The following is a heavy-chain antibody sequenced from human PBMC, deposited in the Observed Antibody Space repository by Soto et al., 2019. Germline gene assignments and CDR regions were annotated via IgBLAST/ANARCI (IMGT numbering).Heavy chain of an antibody. D-gene: IGHD6-19*01. CDR3: SRDRYSSGVYDLYS. V-gene: IGHV3-33*01. J-gene: IGHJ4*02. CDR2: ARYDVSNK. CDR1: GVTFSSDV. Sequence: QVQLVESGGGVVQPGRSLRLSCAASGVTFSSDVMHWVRKAPGKGLEWVAVARYDVSNKYYADSVKGRFTITRENSKNTLYLQMNSLGAEDTAVYYYSRDRYSSGVYDLYSLGQGTLVTYSS.